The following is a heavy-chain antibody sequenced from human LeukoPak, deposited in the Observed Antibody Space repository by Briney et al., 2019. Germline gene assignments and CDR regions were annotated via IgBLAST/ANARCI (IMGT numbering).Heavy chain of an antibody. V-gene: IGHV3-33*01. Sequence: GRSLRLSCAASGFTFSNYGMHWVRQAPGKGLEWVAVIWYDGTDKDYVDSVKGRFTISRDNSKDTLYLQMNSLRAEDTAVYYCARDGGSRHFDYWGQGTLVTVSS. D-gene: IGHD1-26*01. CDR3: ARDGGSRHFDY. CDR2: IWYDGTDK. J-gene: IGHJ4*02. CDR1: GFTFSNYG.